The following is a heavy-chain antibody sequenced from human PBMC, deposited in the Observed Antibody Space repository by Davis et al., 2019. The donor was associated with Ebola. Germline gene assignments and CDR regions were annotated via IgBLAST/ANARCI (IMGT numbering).Heavy chain of an antibody. Sequence: GESLKISCAASGFTFSTYSMSWVRQAPGKGLEWVSSISSDSDYIYYADSVKGRFTISRDNAKNSLYLQMNSLRDEDTAVYYCARAPTGYSSGWYFSWVDYWGQGTLVTVSS. CDR1: GFTFSTYS. D-gene: IGHD6-19*01. CDR3: ARAPTGYSSGWYFSWVDY. J-gene: IGHJ4*02. CDR2: ISSDSDYI. V-gene: IGHV3-21*01.